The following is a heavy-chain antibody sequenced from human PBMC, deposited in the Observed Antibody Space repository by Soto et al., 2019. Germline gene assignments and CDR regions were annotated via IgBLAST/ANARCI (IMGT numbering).Heavy chain of an antibody. J-gene: IGHJ5*02. D-gene: IGHD5-12*01. Sequence: QVQLVESGGGVVQPGRSLRLSCAASGFTFSRFGMHWVRQPPGKGLEWLAVIVNDGSDKDHADSVKGRFTISRDNSMNTLYLQMNSLRAEDTAVYYCARDDGYEDNGLDLWGQGTLVTVSS. CDR2: IVNDGSDK. CDR1: GFTFSRFG. V-gene: IGHV3-33*01. CDR3: ARDDGYEDNGLDL.